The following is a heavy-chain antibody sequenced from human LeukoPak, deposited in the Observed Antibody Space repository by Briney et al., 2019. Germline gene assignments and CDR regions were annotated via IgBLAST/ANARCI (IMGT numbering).Heavy chain of an antibody. CDR1: GYTFTGYY. V-gene: IGHV1-69*05. Sequence: SVKVSCKASGYTFTGYYMHWVRQAPGQGLEWMGGIIPIFGTANYTQRFQGRVTITTDESTSTAYMELSSLRSEDTAVYYCARGDIIVVPAARLDAFDIWGQGTMVTVSS. J-gene: IGHJ3*02. D-gene: IGHD2-2*01. CDR3: ARGDIIVVPAARLDAFDI. CDR2: IIPIFGTA.